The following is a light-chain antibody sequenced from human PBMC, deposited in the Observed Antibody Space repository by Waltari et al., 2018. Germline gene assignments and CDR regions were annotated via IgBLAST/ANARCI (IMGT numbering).Light chain of an antibody. CDR2: DVP. CDR3: ASQAVDGVLL. CDR1: GSAGSASDY. Sequence: QSALTQPASVSGSPGQSITISCTGIGSAGSASDYVSWYQHHPDKAPQVIILDVPNRPSCISGRFSASKSPNTASLTISGLQPEDVGDYYCASQAVDGVLLFGGGTKLTVL. V-gene: IGLV2-14*03. J-gene: IGLJ2*01.